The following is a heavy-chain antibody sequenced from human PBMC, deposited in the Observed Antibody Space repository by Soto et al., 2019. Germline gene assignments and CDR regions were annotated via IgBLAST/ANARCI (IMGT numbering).Heavy chain of an antibody. CDR1: GYTFNMYG. D-gene: IGHD2-15*01. CDR2: ISAYTGNT. J-gene: IGHJ4*02. CDR3: ARGFCSGANCPLGGY. Sequence: QVQLVQSGAEVKKPGASVKVSCKASGYTFNMYGISWVRQAPGQGLEWMGWISAYTGNTNYAQRFQGRVTMTTDTSTTTAYMEVRSLRSDDTAVYYCARGFCSGANCPLGGYWGQGTLVTVSS. V-gene: IGHV1-18*01.